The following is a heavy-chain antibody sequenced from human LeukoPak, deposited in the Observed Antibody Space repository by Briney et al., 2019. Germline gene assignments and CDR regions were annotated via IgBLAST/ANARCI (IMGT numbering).Heavy chain of an antibody. CDR1: GFTFDDYA. Sequence: GRSLRLSCAASGFTFDDYAMHWVRQAPGKGLEWVSAISGSGGSAYYADSVKGRFTISRDNSKNTLYLQMNSLRAEDTAVYYCATYSSLNRREFQYWGQGTLLTVSS. J-gene: IGHJ1*01. D-gene: IGHD3-22*01. V-gene: IGHV3-23*01. CDR3: ATYSSLNRREFQY. CDR2: ISGSGGSA.